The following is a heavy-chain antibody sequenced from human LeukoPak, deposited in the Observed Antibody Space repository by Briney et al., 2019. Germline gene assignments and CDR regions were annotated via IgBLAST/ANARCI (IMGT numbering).Heavy chain of an antibody. CDR3: AREGELYYDSSGYPYYYYYYYMDV. CDR2: ISSSSSYI. J-gene: IGHJ6*03. D-gene: IGHD3-22*01. CDR1: GFTFSSYS. V-gene: IGHV3-21*01. Sequence: PGGSLRLSCAASGFTFSSYSMNWVRQAPGKGLEWVSSISSSSSYIYYADSVKGRFTISRDNAKNSLYLQMNSLRAEDTAVYYCAREGELYYDSSGYPYYYYYYYMDVWGKGTTVTVSS.